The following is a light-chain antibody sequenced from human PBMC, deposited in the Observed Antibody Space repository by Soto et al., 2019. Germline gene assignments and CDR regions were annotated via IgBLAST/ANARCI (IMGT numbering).Light chain of an antibody. CDR1: QSVSSSY. V-gene: IGKV3-20*01. CDR3: QQYGSSPPDT. CDR2: GAS. J-gene: IGKJ5*01. Sequence: EIVLTQSPGTLSLSPGERATLSCRASQSVSSSYLAWYQQKPGQAPRLLIYGASSRATGIPDRFSGSGSGTDFTLTSSRLEPEDFAVYYCQQYGSSPPDTFGQGTRLEMK.